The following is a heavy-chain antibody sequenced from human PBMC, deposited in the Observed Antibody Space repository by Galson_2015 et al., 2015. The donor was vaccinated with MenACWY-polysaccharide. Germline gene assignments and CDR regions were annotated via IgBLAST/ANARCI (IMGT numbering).Heavy chain of an antibody. Sequence: PALVKPTQTLTLTCTFSGFSFSTSGVGVGWIRQPPGKALEWLALIYWDDDKRYRPSLRSRLTITEDTSKNQVVLTMTNLDPVDTATYYCVHHLHRYGVASYYLDYWGQGTLVTVSS. CDR2: IYWDDDK. CDR3: VHHLHRYGVASYYLDY. D-gene: IGHD5-18*01. CDR1: GFSFSTSGVG. V-gene: IGHV2-5*02. J-gene: IGHJ4*02.